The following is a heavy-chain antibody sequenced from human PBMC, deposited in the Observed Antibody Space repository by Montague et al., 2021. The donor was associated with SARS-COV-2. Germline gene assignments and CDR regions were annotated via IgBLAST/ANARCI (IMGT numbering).Heavy chain of an antibody. J-gene: IGHJ5*02. V-gene: IGHV4-59*02. CDR1: GGSVSSYY. D-gene: IGHD3-22*01. Sequence: SETLSLTCSVSGGSVSSYYLNWIRQTPGKGLEWIGNIYYSGSTNYNPSLKSRVTISVDTSKNQFSLKLSSVTAADTAVYYCARDRPPYYYDNSGHFLHGLFDPWGQGTLVTVSS. CDR3: ARDRPPYYYDNSGHFLHGLFDP. CDR2: IYYSGST.